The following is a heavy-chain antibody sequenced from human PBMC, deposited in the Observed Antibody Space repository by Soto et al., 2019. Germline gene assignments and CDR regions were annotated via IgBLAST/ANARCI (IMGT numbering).Heavy chain of an antibody. V-gene: IGHV4-30-4*08. CDR2: IYYSGST. CDR3: ARERPDGARLDP. CDR1: GGSISSTSYY. J-gene: IGHJ5*02. Sequence: PSETLSLTCTVSGGSISSTSYYWGWIRQPPGKGLEWIGCIYYSGSTFYNPSLKSRLTISVDTSKNQFSLKLSSVTAADTAVYYCARERPDGARLDPWGQGTLVTVSS. D-gene: IGHD6-6*01.